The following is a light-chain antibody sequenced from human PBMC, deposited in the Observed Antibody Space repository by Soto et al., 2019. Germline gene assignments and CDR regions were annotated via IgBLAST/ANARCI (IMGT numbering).Light chain of an antibody. V-gene: IGKV3-15*01. Sequence: IVMTQSRATLSVSPGERATLSCRASQSVSTNLAWYQQKPGQGPRLLIFGASTRAIGIPARFSGSGSGTDFTLTISSLQSEDFAVYYCQHYNELPLTFGGGTKVDIK. CDR2: GAS. J-gene: IGKJ4*01. CDR3: QHYNELPLT. CDR1: QSVSTN.